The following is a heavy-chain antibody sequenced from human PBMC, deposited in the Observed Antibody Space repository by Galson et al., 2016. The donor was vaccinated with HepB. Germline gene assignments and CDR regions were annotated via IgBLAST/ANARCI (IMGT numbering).Heavy chain of an antibody. CDR1: GGSISRSSDY. CDR2: IYYSGST. J-gene: IGHJ4*02. CDR3: ARDPENCSSTGCYYFDY. Sequence: ETLSLTCSVSGGSISRSSDYWGWIRQPPGKGLEWIGTIYYSGSTYYNPSLNSRVTISVDTSKNQFSLKVSSVTAADTAVYYCARDPENCSSTGCYYFDYWGQGTLVTVSS. D-gene: IGHD2-2*01. V-gene: IGHV4-39*07.